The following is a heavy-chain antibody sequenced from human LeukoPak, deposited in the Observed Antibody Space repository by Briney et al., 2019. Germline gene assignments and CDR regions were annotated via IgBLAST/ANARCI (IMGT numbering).Heavy chain of an antibody. D-gene: IGHD3-10*01. CDR3: AKEVRELGYYGMDV. CDR2: ISWNSGSI. J-gene: IGHJ6*02. Sequence: GGSLRLSCAASGFTFDDYAMHWVRQAPGKGLEWFSGISWNSGSIGYADSVKGRFTISRDNAKNSLYLQMNSLRAEDTALYYCAKEVRELGYYGMDVWGQGTTVTVSS. V-gene: IGHV3-9*01. CDR1: GFTFDDYA.